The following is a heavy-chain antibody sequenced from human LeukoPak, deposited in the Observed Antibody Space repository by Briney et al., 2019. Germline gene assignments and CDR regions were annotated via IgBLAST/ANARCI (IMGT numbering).Heavy chain of an antibody. J-gene: IGHJ4*02. CDR2: ISYDGSNK. D-gene: IGHD1-26*01. CDR1: GFTFSSYG. Sequence: GGSLRLSCAASGFTFSSYGMHWVRQAPGKGLEWVAVISYDGSNKYYADSVKGRFTISRDNSKNTLYLQMNSLRAEDTAVYYCARVWGGSYYYWGQGTLVTVSS. CDR3: ARVWGGSYYY. V-gene: IGHV3-30*03.